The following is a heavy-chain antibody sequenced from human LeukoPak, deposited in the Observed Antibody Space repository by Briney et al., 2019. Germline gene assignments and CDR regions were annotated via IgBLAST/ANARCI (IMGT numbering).Heavy chain of an antibody. D-gene: IGHD3-16*01. CDR3: ARGGGLDV. CDR2: INHNGNVN. CDR1: GFTFSSYW. V-gene: IGHV3-7*03. Sequence: GGSLRLSCAASGFTFSSYWMNWARQAPGKGLEWVASINHNGNVNYYVDSVKGRFTISRDNAKNSLYLQMSNLRAEDSAVYFCARGGGLDVWGQGATVTVSS. J-gene: IGHJ6*02.